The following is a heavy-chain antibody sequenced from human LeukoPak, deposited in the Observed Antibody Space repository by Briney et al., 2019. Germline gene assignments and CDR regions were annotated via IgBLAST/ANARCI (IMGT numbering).Heavy chain of an antibody. J-gene: IGHJ4*02. V-gene: IGHV4-31*03. CDR1: SGSISSADYY. D-gene: IGHD4-17*01. Sequence: SQTLSLTCTVSSGSISSADYYWTWIRQHPGKGLEWIGYTHYTGTTYYNPSLKSRVTISVDTSKNQFSLKLSSVTAADTAVYYCARAPPTVTSSPFDYWGQGTLVTVSS. CDR2: THYTGTT. CDR3: ARAPPTVTSSPFDY.